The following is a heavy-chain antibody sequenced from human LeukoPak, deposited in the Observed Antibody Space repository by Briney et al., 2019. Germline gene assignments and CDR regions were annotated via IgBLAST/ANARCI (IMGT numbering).Heavy chain of an antibody. D-gene: IGHD1-26*01. J-gene: IGHJ3*02. CDR3: AKDGQWEPNDAFDI. Sequence: GGSLRLSCAASGFTFSSYGMHWVRQAPGKGLEWVAFIRYDGSNKYYADSVKGRFTISRDNSKNTLYLQMNSLRAEDTAVYYCAKDGQWEPNDAFDIWGQGTMVTVSS. V-gene: IGHV3-30*02. CDR2: IRYDGSNK. CDR1: GFTFSSYG.